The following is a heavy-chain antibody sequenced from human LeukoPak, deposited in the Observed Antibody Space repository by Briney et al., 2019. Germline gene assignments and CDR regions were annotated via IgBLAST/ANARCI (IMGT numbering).Heavy chain of an antibody. D-gene: IGHD1-7*01. CDR3: ARGLSGTTRFNY. Sequence: GGSLRLSCAASGFTFTYNGMNWVRQAPGKGLEWVSFISRSSTTIYYADSVKGRFTISRDNAKNSLYLLMNSLRAEDTAVYYCARGLSGTTRFNYWGQGTLVTVSS. J-gene: IGHJ4*02. V-gene: IGHV3-48*01. CDR1: GFTFTYNG. CDR2: ISRSSTTI.